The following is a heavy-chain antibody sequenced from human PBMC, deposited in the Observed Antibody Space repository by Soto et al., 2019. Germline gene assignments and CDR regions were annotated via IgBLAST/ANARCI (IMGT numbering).Heavy chain of an antibody. CDR3: ARDSGWPILNLAS. CDR2: ASYDGSER. V-gene: IGHV3-30*03. Sequence: QVQLVESEGGVVQPGRSLRLSCAASGFDFSSYGIHWVRQAPGKGLEWVAAASYDGSERFYADSAKGRFTVSKEISKNTVILEMSALRHEDTAVYFCARDSGWPILNLASWGQGTLVTVSS. CDR1: GFDFSSYG. J-gene: IGHJ4*02. D-gene: IGHD3-10*01.